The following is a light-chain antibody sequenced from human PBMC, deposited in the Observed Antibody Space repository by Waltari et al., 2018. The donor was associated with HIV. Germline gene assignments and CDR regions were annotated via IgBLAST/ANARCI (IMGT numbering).Light chain of an antibody. CDR3: QQLNSYPVT. CDR1: QDISTF. V-gene: IGKV1-9*01. Sequence: DIRLTQSPSPLSASMGDRVTITCRASQDISTFLAWYQQKPGKAPTLLVHAASTLQSGISSRFRGSGSGTDFTLTISSLQPEDCATYYCQQLNSYPVTFGGGAKVEI. J-gene: IGKJ4*01. CDR2: AAS.